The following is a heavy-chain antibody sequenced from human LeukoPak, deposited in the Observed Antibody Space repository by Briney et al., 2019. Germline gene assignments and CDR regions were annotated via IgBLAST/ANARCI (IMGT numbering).Heavy chain of an antibody. J-gene: IGHJ4*02. CDR2: INHSGST. Sequence: SETLSLTCAVYGGSFSGYYWSWIRQPPGKGLEWIGEINHSGSTNYNPSLKSRVTISVDTSKNQFSLRLSSVTAADTAIYFCARISLGGSSNYFDYWGQGTLVTVSS. CDR1: GGSFSGYY. D-gene: IGHD2-15*01. V-gene: IGHV4-34*01. CDR3: ARISLGGSSNYFDY.